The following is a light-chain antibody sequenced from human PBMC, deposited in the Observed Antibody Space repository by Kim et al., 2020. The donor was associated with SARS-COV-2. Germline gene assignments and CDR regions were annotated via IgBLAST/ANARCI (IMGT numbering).Light chain of an antibody. J-gene: IGLJ3*02. Sequence: SYEPTQPPSVSVAPGKTARITCGGNNIGSKSVHWYQQKPGRAPVLVIYYDSDRPSGIPERFSGSNSGNTATLTISRVEAGDEADYYCQVWDSSSDHPVFG. V-gene: IGLV3-21*04. CDR3: QVWDSSSDHPV. CDR1: NIGSKS. CDR2: YDS.